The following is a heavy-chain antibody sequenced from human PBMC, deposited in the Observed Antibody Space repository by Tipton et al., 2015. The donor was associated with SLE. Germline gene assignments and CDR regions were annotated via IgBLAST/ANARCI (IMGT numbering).Heavy chain of an antibody. CDR1: GGSISSYY. D-gene: IGHD1-26*01. V-gene: IGHV4-4*07. CDR2: IYTSGST. J-gene: IGHJ2*01. Sequence: TLSLTCTVSGGSISSYYWSWIRQPAGKGLEWIGRIYTSGSTNYNPSLKSRVTMSVDTSKNQFSLELSSVTDADTAVYYCARVGYSGSRDLWGRGTLVTVAS. CDR3: ARVGYSGSRDL.